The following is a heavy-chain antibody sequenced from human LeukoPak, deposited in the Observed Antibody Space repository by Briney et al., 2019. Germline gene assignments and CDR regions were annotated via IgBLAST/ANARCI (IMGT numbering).Heavy chain of an antibody. CDR2: ISAYNGNT. CDR1: GYTFTSYG. J-gene: IGHJ4*02. D-gene: IGHD3-16*02. V-gene: IGHV1-18*01. Sequence: PGESLKISFKASGYTFTSYGISWVRQAPGQGLEWMGWISAYNGNTNYAQKLQGRVTMTTDTSTSTAYMELRSLRSDDTAVYYCARLLITFGGVIVKGYDYWGQGTLVTVSS. CDR3: ARLLITFGGVIVKGYDY.